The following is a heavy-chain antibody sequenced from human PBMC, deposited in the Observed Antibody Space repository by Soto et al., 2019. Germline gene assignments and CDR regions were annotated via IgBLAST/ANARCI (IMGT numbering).Heavy chain of an antibody. CDR1: GYTFTSYA. D-gene: IGHD5-18*01. CDR2: INAGNGNT. V-gene: IGHV1-3*01. Sequence: ASVKVSCKASGYTFTSYAMHWVRQAPGQRLEWMGWINAGNGNTYYAVSLKGRLTISRDNSKNTVYLQMNSLRDEDTAVYYCARGFGSYGYSGLSYWGPGTLVTVSS. J-gene: IGHJ4*02. CDR3: ARGFGSYGYSGLSY.